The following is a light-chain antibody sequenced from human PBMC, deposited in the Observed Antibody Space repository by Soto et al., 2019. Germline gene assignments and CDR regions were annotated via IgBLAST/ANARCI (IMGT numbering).Light chain of an antibody. CDR3: QQYYSYPPWT. Sequence: AIRMTQSPSSLSESTGDRVTITCRASQGISSYLAWYQQKPGKAPKLLIYAASTLQSGVPSRFSGSGSGTDFTLTISCLQSEAFATYYCQQYYSYPPWTFGQGTKVDIK. J-gene: IGKJ1*01. CDR1: QGISSY. V-gene: IGKV1-8*01. CDR2: AAS.